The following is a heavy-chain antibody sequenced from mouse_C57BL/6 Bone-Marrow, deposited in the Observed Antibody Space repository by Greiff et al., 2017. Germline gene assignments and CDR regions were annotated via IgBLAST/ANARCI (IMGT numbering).Heavy chain of an antibody. CDR2: IDPENGDT. D-gene: IGHD3-2*02. CDR3: TYSSGPLAY. V-gene: IGHV14-4*01. J-gene: IGHJ3*01. Sequence: VQLQQSGAELVRPGASVKLSCTASGFNIKDDYMHWVKQRPEQGLEWIGWIDPENGDTESASKFQGKATITADTSSNTAYLQLSSLTSEDTAVYYCTYSSGPLAYWGQGTLVTVSA. CDR1: GFNIKDDY.